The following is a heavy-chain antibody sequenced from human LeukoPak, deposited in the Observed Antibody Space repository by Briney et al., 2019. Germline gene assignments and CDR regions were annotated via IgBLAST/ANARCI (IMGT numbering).Heavy chain of an antibody. Sequence: GGSLRLSCAASGFTFDDYAMHWVRQAPGKGLEWVSGISWNSGSIGYADSVKGRFTISRDNSKNTLYLQMNSLRAENTAIYYCAKDRAVYSNYFDYWGQGTLVTVSS. CDR3: AKDRAVYSNYFDY. J-gene: IGHJ4*02. V-gene: IGHV3-9*01. D-gene: IGHD4-11*01. CDR1: GFTFDDYA. CDR2: ISWNSGSI.